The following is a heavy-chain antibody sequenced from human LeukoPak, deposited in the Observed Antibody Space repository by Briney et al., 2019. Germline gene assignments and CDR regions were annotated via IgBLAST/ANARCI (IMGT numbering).Heavy chain of an antibody. CDR3: ARDRMWLVSGWFDP. Sequence: GGSLRLSCAASGFTLSSYSMHWVRQAPGKGLEWVAVISYDGSNKYYADSVKGRFTISRDNSKNTLYLQMNSLRAEDTAVYYCARDRMWLVSGWFDPWGQGTLVTVSS. CDR2: ISYDGSNK. J-gene: IGHJ5*02. CDR1: GFTLSSYS. D-gene: IGHD6-19*01. V-gene: IGHV3-30*04.